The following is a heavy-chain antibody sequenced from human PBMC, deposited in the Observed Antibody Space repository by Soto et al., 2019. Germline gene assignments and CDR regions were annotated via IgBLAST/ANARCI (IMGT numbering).Heavy chain of an antibody. CDR3: AKATANGGWFNPFDS. V-gene: IGHV3-23*01. CDR2: LSGSGTST. Sequence: CXRLSCAGSGFIFFNYPMNWVRQAPGKGLEWVSGLSGSGTSTYYADSVKGRFTISRDNSRDTLFLQMNSLTADDTAVYYCAKATANGGWFNPFDSWGQGALVTVSS. CDR1: GFIFFNYP. J-gene: IGHJ4*02. D-gene: IGHD6-19*01.